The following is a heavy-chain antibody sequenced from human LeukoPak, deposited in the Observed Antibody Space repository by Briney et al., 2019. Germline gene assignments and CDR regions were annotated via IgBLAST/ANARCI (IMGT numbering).Heavy chain of an antibody. V-gene: IGHV5-51*01. CDR3: ARLPSGWYNAFDI. CDR1: GYSFTNYW. CDR2: IYPGASDT. D-gene: IGHD6-19*01. J-gene: IGHJ3*02. Sequence: GGSLKISGKGSGYSFTNYWIGGVGQMPRKGLEWSGIIYPGASDTRSSPSFQGQVTISADKSISTAYLQWSSLKASDTAMYYCARLPSGWYNAFDIWGQGTMVTVSS.